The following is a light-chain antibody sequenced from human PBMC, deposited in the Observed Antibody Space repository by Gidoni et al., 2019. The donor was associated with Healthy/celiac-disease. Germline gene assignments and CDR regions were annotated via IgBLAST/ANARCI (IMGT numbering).Light chain of an antibody. CDR3: SSYTSSSTWV. CDR1: SSDVGGYHY. Sequence: QSALTQPASVSGSPGQSITISCTGTSSDVGGYHYVSWYQQHPGKAPKLMIYDVSNRPSGVSNRFSGSKSGNTASLTISGLQAEEEADYYCSSYTSSSTWVFGGGTKLTVL. V-gene: IGLV2-14*01. CDR2: DVS. J-gene: IGLJ3*02.